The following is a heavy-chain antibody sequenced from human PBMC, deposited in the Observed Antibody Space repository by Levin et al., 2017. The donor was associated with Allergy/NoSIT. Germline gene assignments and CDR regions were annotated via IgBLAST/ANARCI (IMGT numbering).Heavy chain of an antibody. J-gene: IGHJ2*01. D-gene: IGHD4-17*01. Sequence: VASVKVSCAASGFTFSSYSMNWVRQAPGKGLEWVSSISSSSSYIYYADSVKGRFTISRDNAKNSLYLQMNSLRAEDTAVYYCARAWDYGDYVGWYFDLWGRGTLVTVSS. V-gene: IGHV3-21*01. CDR2: ISSSSSYI. CDR1: GFTFSSYS. CDR3: ARAWDYGDYVGWYFDL.